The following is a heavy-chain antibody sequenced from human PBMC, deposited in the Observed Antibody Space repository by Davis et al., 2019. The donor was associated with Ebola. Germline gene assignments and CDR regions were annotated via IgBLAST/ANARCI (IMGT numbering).Heavy chain of an antibody. D-gene: IGHD6-6*01. J-gene: IGHJ6*02. V-gene: IGHV1-69*04. CDR1: GGTFSSYT. CDR2: IIPILGIA. CDR3: ARDRGLSSSQGDYYYYYGMDV. Sequence: SVKVSCKASGGTFSSYTISWVRQAPGQGLEWMGRIIPILGIANYAQKFQGRVTITADKSTSTAYMELSSLRSEDTAVYYCARDRGLSSSQGDYYYYYGMDVWGQGTTVTVSS.